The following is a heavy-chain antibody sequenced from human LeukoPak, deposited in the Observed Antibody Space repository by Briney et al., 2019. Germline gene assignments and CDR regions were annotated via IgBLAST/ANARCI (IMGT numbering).Heavy chain of an antibody. D-gene: IGHD3-22*01. V-gene: IGHV3-9*01. Sequence: GGSLRLSCAASGFTFSNYGMHWVRQAPGKGLEWVSGISWNSKNIGYADSVKGRFTISRDNAKNSVYLQMNSLRAEDTAFYYCTKEHYYIDSRGPYDYWGQGTLVTVSS. CDR2: ISWNSKNI. CDR3: TKEHYYIDSRGPYDY. CDR1: GFTFSNYG. J-gene: IGHJ4*02.